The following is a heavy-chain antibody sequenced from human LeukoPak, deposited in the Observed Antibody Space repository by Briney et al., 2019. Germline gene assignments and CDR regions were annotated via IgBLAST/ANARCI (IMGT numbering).Heavy chain of an antibody. Sequence: SETLSLTCAVYGGSFSGYYWSWIRQPPGKGLEWIGEINHSGSTNYNPSLKGRVTISVDTSKNQFSLKLSSVTAADTAVDYCARPGRDWCGGDCYSEYFDYWGQGTLVTVSS. CDR2: INHSGST. D-gene: IGHD2-21*01. J-gene: IGHJ4*02. CDR3: ARPGRDWCGGDCYSEYFDY. CDR1: GGSFSGYY. V-gene: IGHV4-34*01.